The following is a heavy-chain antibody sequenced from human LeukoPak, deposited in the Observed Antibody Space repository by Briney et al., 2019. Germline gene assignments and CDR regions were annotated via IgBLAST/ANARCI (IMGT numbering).Heavy chain of an antibody. CDR1: GGSISSSSYY. Sequence: SGTLSLTCTVSGGSISSSSYYWGWIRQPPGKGLEWIGSIYYSGSTYYNPSLKSRVTISVYTSKNQFSLKLSSVTAADTAVYYCARHLAVVTAIAYWGQGTLVTVSS. D-gene: IGHD2-21*02. CDR2: IYYSGST. CDR3: ARHLAVVTAIAY. J-gene: IGHJ4*02. V-gene: IGHV4-39*01.